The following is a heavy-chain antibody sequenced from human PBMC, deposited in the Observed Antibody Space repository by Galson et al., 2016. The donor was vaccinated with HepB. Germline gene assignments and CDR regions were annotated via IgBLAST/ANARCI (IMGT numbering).Heavy chain of an antibody. D-gene: IGHD2-2*01. CDR1: GDSVSSNSAA. Sequence: CAISGDSVSSNSAAWNWIRQSPSRGLEWLGRTYYRSKWYDDYAVSVKSRITINPDTSRNQFSLQLNSVTPEDTAVYYCARYSCGTASCYQFDYWGQGTLVTVSS. CDR2: TYYRSKWYD. V-gene: IGHV6-1*01. CDR3: ARYSCGTASCYQFDY. J-gene: IGHJ4*02.